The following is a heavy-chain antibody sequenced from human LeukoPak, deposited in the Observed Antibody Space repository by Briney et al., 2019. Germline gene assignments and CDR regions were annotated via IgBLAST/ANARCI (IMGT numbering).Heavy chain of an antibody. V-gene: IGHV3-48*01. CDR1: GFTFSSYS. Sequence: PGGSLRLSCAASGFTFSSYSMNWVRQAPGKGLEWVSYISSSSSTIYYADSVKGRFTISRDNAKNSLYLQMNSLRAEDTAVYYCAKVTSPPGYSSGWWTFDYWGQGTLVTVSS. CDR2: ISSSSSTI. J-gene: IGHJ4*02. CDR3: AKVTSPPGYSSGWWTFDY. D-gene: IGHD6-19*01.